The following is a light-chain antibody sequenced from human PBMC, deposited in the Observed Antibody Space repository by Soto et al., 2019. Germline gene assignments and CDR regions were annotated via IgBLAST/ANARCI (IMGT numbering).Light chain of an antibody. V-gene: IGLV1-40*01. CDR3: QSYDSNLSVV. J-gene: IGLJ2*01. CDR2: GNS. Sequence: QLVLTQPPSVSGAPGQRVTISCNGSSSNIGAGYDVHWYQQLPGTAPKLLIYGNSNRPSGVPDRFSGSKSGTSASLAITGLQAEDEADYYCQSYDSNLSVVFGGGTKLTVL. CDR1: SSNIGAGYD.